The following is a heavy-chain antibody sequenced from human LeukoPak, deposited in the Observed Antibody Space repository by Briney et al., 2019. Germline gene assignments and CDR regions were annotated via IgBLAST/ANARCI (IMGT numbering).Heavy chain of an antibody. V-gene: IGHV3-21*01. D-gene: IGHD3-22*01. J-gene: IGHJ3*02. Sequence: PGGSLRLSCAASGFTFSSYSMNWVRQAPGKGLEWVSSISSSSSYIYYADSVKGRFTISRDNAKNSLYLQMNSLRAEDTAGYYCAREIGYYDSSGYYTGDAFDIWGQGTMVTVSS. CDR1: GFTFSSYS. CDR2: ISSSSSYI. CDR3: AREIGYYDSSGYYTGDAFDI.